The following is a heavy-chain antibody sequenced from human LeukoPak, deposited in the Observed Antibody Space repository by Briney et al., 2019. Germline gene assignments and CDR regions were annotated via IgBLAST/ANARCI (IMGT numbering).Heavy chain of an antibody. CDR1: GFTFSSYS. J-gene: IGHJ6*03. D-gene: IGHD5-12*01. CDR3: ARDPRGYNGYDNYYYYMDV. V-gene: IGHV3-21*01. Sequence: GGSLRLSCAASGFTFSSYSMNWVRQAPGKGLEWVSSISSSSSYIYYADSVKGRFTISRDNAKNSLYLQMNSLRAEDTAVYYCARDPRGYNGYDNYYYYMDVWGKGTTVTVSS. CDR2: ISSSSSYI.